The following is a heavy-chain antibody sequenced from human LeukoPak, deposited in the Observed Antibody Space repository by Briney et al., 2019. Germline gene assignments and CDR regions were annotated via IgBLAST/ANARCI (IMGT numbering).Heavy chain of an antibody. CDR2: ISGSGGST. V-gene: IGHV3-23*01. D-gene: IGHD3-10*01. Sequence: GGSLRLSCAASGFTFSSYAMSWVRQAPGKGLEWVSAISGSGGSTYYADSVKGRFIISRDNSKNTLYLQMNSLRAEDTAVYYCAKEQNRGVIIPYFDYWGQGTLVTVSS. J-gene: IGHJ4*02. CDR3: AKEQNRGVIIPYFDY. CDR1: GFTFSSYA.